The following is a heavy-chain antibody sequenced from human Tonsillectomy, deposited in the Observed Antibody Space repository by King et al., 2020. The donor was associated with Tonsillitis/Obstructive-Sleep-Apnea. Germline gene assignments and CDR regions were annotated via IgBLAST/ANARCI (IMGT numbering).Heavy chain of an antibody. V-gene: IGHV4-59*08. Sequence: VQLQESGPGLVKPSETLSLTCTVSGASISSYYWTWIRQPPGKGLEWIGYIYYSGDTNYNPSLKSRVSKSVDTSKNQFSLKLSSVTAADTAVYYCARQMGAAFDYWDQGNLVTVSS. J-gene: IGHJ4*02. CDR3: ARQMGAAFDY. CDR2: IYYSGDT. CDR1: GASISSYY. D-gene: IGHD1-26*01.